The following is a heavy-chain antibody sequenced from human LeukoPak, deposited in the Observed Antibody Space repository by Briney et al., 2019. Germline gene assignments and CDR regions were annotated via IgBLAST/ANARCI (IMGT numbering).Heavy chain of an antibody. J-gene: IGHJ4*02. V-gene: IGHV3-43*02. CDR3: AGGWDYFDY. Sequence: GGSLRLSCAASGFTFDDYAMHWVRQAPGKGLEWVSLISGDGGSTYYADSVKGRFTISRDNAKNTLYLQMNSLRAEDTAVYYCAGGWDYFDYWGQGTLVTVSS. CDR2: ISGDGGST. CDR1: GFTFDDYA. D-gene: IGHD1-26*01.